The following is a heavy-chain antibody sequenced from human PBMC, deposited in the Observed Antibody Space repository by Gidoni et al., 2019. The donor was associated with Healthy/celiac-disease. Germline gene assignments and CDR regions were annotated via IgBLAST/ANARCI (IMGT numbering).Heavy chain of an antibody. CDR3: ARGGYCSSTSCRPGYYYYYMDV. D-gene: IGHD2-2*01. CDR1: GGSFSGYY. CDR2: INHSGST. V-gene: IGHV4-34*01. J-gene: IGHJ6*03. Sequence: QVQLQQWGAGLLKPSETLSLTCAVYGGSFSGYYWSWIRQPPGKGLEWIGEINHSGSTNYNPSLKSRVTISVDTSKNQFSLKLSSVTAADTAVYYCARGGYCSSTSCRPGYYYYYMDVWGKGTTVTVSS.